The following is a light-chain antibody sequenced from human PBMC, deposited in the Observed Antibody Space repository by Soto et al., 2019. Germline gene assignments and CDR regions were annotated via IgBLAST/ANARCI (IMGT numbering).Light chain of an antibody. Sequence: DIVMTQSPDSLAVSLGERATINCKSSQSVLYSSNNKNYLAWYQQRPGQPPKLLIYWASTRESGVPDRFSGSGSGTDFTLTITSLQAEDVAVYYGKQYESTPPTFGQGTKLEIK. J-gene: IGKJ2*01. V-gene: IGKV4-1*01. CDR1: QSVLYSSNNKNY. CDR2: WAS. CDR3: KQYESTPPT.